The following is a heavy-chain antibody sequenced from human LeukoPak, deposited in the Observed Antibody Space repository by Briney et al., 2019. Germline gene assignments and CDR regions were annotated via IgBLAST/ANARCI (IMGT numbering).Heavy chain of an antibody. V-gene: IGHV3-7*03. CDR3: GEGLFWNGLDY. J-gene: IGHJ4*02. CDR2: IKEDGGKK. CDR1: GFTFSSSW. D-gene: IGHD1-1*01. Sequence: HSGGSLRLSCAASGFTFSSSWMSWVRQAPGKGLEWVATIKEDGGKKYYVDSVTGRFTISRDNAKNSLYLQMNSLRVEDTAVYYRGEGLFWNGLDYWGQGTLVIVSS.